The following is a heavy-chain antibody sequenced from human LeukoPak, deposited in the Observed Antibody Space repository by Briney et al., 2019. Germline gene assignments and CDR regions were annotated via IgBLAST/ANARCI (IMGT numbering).Heavy chain of an antibody. J-gene: IGHJ4*02. CDR2: IIPIFGTA. CDR3: ARATYYYDSSGHFTSFDY. Sequence: GASVKVSCKASGGTFSSYAISWVRQAPGQGLEWMGGIIPIFGTANYAQKFQGRVTITADESTSTAYMELSSLRSEDTAVYYCARATYYYDSSGHFTSFDYWGQGTLVTVSS. CDR1: GGTFSSYA. V-gene: IGHV1-69*01. D-gene: IGHD3-22*01.